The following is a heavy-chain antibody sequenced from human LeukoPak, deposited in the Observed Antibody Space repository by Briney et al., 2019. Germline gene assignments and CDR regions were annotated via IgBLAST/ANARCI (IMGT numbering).Heavy chain of an antibody. Sequence: SETLSLTCTVSGGSISSYWWSWIRQPPGKGLEWIGYIYYTGSTNYNPSLKSRATISLDTSKNQFSLKLSSVTAGDTAVYYCARGIHYYDSSGYLPDYWGQGTLVTVSS. J-gene: IGHJ4*02. CDR2: IYYTGST. CDR3: ARGIHYYDSSGYLPDY. D-gene: IGHD3-22*01. CDR1: GGSISSYW. V-gene: IGHV4-59*01.